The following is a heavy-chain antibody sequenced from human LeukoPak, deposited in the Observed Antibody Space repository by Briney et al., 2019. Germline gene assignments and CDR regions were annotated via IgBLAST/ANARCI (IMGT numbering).Heavy chain of an antibody. D-gene: IGHD2-15*01. V-gene: IGHV3-23*01. CDR1: GFTFSSYA. Sequence: GGSLRLSCAASGFTFSSYAMSWVRQAPGKGLEWVSTISGSGGNSYYADSVKGRFTISRDNSKNKLYLQMNSLRAEDRAVYYCAKALGTPLFDYWGQGTLVTVSS. CDR2: ISGSGGNS. J-gene: IGHJ4*02. CDR3: AKALGTPLFDY.